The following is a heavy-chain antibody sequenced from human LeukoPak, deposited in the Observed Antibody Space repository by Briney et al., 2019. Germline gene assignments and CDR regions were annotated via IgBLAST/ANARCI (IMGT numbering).Heavy chain of an antibody. D-gene: IGHD3-10*01. CDR1: GGSISSGGYY. CDR2: IYYSGST. Sequence: PSETLSLTCTVSGGSISSGGYYWSWIRQPPGKGLEWIGYIYYSGSTNYNPSLKSRVTISVDTSKNQFSLKLSSVTAADTAVYYCARQGSSRGWFDPWGQGTLVTVSS. V-gene: IGHV4-61*08. J-gene: IGHJ5*02. CDR3: ARQGSSRGWFDP.